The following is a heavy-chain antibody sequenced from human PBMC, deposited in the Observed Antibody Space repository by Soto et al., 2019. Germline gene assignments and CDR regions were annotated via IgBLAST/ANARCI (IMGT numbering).Heavy chain of an antibody. CDR1: GFTFSSYG. J-gene: IGHJ6*02. CDR3: AGGVLRFSGPPYYYGMDV. V-gene: IGHV3-30*03. D-gene: IGHD3-3*01. CDR2: ISYDGSNK. Sequence: GGSLRLSCAASGFTFSSYGMHWVRQAPGKGLEWVAVISYDGSNKYYADSVKGRFTISRDNSKNTLYLQMNSLRAEDTAVYYCAGGVLRFSGPPYYYGMDVWGQGTTVTVSS.